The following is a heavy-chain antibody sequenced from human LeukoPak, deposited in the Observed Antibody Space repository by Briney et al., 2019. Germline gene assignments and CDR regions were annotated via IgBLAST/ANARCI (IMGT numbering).Heavy chain of an antibody. J-gene: IGHJ4*02. CDR2: INPNSGGT. Sequence: ASVKVSCKASGYTFTGYYLHWVRQAPGQGLEWMGRINPNSGGTNYAQKFQGRVTMTRDTSISTAYMELSRLTSDDTAVYYCAEDWESGGEDYWGQGTLVTVSS. V-gene: IGHV1-2*06. CDR1: GYTFTGYY. D-gene: IGHD3-16*01. CDR3: AEDWESGGEDY.